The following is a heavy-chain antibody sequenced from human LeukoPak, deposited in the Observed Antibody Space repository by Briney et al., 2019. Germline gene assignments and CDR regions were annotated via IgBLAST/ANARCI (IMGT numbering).Heavy chain of an antibody. CDR3: AKGDRDSSGFLYYYGMDV. Sequence: PGRSLRLSCAASGFTFDDYAMFWVRQAPGKGLEWVSGISWNSKNIGYAASVKGRFTISRDNAKNSLYLKMNSLRAEDTAFYYCAKGDRDSSGFLYYYGMDVWARGTTV. J-gene: IGHJ6*02. CDR1: GFTFDDYA. V-gene: IGHV3-9*01. D-gene: IGHD3-22*01. CDR2: ISWNSKNI.